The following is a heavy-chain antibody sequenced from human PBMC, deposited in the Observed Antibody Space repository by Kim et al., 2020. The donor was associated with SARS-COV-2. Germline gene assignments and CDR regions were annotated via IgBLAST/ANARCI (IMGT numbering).Heavy chain of an antibody. J-gene: IGHJ6*02. V-gene: IGHV3-11*05. D-gene: IGHD1-7*01. CDR3: ARARSWNYEIYQYYYGMDV. Sequence: KGRFTISRDNAKKLLYLQLNSLRAEDTAVYYCARARSWNYEIYQYYYGMDVWGQGTTITVSS.